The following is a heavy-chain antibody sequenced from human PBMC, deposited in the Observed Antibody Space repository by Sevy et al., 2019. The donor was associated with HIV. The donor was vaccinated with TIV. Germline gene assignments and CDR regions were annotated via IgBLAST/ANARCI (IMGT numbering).Heavy chain of an antibody. CDR1: GFTFSSYA. CDR3: AREYCSGGSCYGGTDY. Sequence: GGSLRLSCAASGFTFSSYAMHWVRQAPGKGLEWVAVISYDGSNKYYADSVKGRFTISRDNSKNTLYLQMNSLRAEDTAVDYCAREYCSGGSCYGGTDYWGQGTLVTVSS. D-gene: IGHD2-15*01. CDR2: ISYDGSNK. V-gene: IGHV3-30-3*01. J-gene: IGHJ4*02.